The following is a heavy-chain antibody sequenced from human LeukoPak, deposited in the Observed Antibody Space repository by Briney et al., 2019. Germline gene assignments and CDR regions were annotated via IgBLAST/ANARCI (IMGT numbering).Heavy chain of an antibody. CDR2: ISAYNGNT. Sequence: ASVKVSCKASGYTFTSYGISWVRQAPGQGLEWMGWISAYNGNTNHAQKLQGRVTMTTDTSTSTAYMELRSLRFDDTAVYYCAREIEHSSSWLYYYYYYGMDVWGQGTTVTVSS. CDR1: GYTFTSYG. D-gene: IGHD6-13*01. V-gene: IGHV1-18*01. CDR3: AREIEHSSSWLYYYYYYGMDV. J-gene: IGHJ6*02.